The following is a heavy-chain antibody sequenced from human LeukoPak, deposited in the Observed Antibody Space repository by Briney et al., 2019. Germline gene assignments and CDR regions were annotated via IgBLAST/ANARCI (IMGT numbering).Heavy chain of an antibody. CDR1: GFTFSSYA. CDR3: AIGAYYFDY. CDR2: ISGSGGST. D-gene: IGHD3-10*01. Sequence: PGGSLRLSCAASGFTFSSYAMSWVRQAPGKGLDWVSTISGSGGSTYYADSVKGRFTISRDNSKNTLYLQLNSLRAEDTAVYYCAIGAYYFDYWGQGTLVTVSS. V-gene: IGHV3-23*01. J-gene: IGHJ4*02.